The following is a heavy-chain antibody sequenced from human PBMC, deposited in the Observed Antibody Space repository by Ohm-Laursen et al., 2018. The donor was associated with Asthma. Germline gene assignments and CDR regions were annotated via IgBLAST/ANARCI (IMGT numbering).Heavy chain of an antibody. V-gene: IGHV4-31*03. CDR2: IYYSGST. D-gene: IGHD6-13*01. J-gene: IGHJ4*02. CDR1: GGSISSGGYY. CDR3: ARGVIAAAGIVDY. Sequence: TLSLTCTVSGGSISSGGYYWSWIRQHPGKGLEWIGYIYYSGSTYYNPSLKSRVTISVDTSKNQFSLKLSSVTAADTAVYYSARGVIAAAGIVDYWGQGTLVTVSS.